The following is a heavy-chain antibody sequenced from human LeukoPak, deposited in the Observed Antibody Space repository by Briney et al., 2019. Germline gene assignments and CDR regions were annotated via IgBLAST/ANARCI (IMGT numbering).Heavy chain of an antibody. D-gene: IGHD5-18*01. CDR2: INYSGST. J-gene: IGHJ6*02. CDR3: ASGKSGFSYGDEVHYYYGMDV. Sequence: XETLSLTCTVSGGSISSYYWSWIRQPSGKGLEWIGYINYSGSTNYNPSLKSRVTISVDTSKNQFSLKLSSVTASDTAVYYCASGKSGFSYGDEVHYYYGMDVWGQGTTVTISS. CDR1: GGSISSYY. V-gene: IGHV4-59*08.